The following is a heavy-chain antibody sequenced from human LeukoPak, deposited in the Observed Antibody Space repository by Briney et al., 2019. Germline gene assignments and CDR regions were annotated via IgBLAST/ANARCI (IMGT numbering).Heavy chain of an antibody. Sequence: PSETLSLTCTVSGGSISSGGYYWSWIRQPPGKGLEWIGYIYHSGSTYYNPSLKSRVTISVDRSKNQFSLKLSSVTAADTAVYYCARGGQQQLVFDYWGQGTLVTVSS. J-gene: IGHJ4*02. V-gene: IGHV4-30-2*01. CDR2: IYHSGST. D-gene: IGHD6-13*01. CDR3: ARGGQQQLVFDY. CDR1: GGSISSGGYY.